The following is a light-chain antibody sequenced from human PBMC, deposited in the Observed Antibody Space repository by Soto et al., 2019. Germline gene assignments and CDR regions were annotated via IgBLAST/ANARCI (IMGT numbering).Light chain of an antibody. Sequence: EVVLTQSPATLSLCPGERATLSCRASQSVDSSLAWYQQKLGQAPRLLIYDASNRATGIPGRFSGSGSGTDFTLTISSLEPEDFAVYYCQQRGAFGQGTKVEIK. CDR2: DAS. V-gene: IGKV3-11*01. CDR3: QQRGA. J-gene: IGKJ2*01. CDR1: QSVDSS.